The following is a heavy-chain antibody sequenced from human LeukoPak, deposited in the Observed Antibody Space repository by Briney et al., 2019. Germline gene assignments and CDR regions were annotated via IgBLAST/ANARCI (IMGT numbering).Heavy chain of an antibody. V-gene: IGHV1-2*02. CDR3: ARARRAAAGGGFDY. J-gene: IGHJ4*02. Sequence: ASVKVSCKASGYTFTGYYMHWVRQAPGQGLEWMGWINPNSGGTNYAQKFQGRVTMTRDTSISTAYMELSRLRSDDTAVYYCARARRAAAGGGFDYWGQGALVIVSS. CDR1: GYTFTGYY. D-gene: IGHD6-13*01. CDR2: INPNSGGT.